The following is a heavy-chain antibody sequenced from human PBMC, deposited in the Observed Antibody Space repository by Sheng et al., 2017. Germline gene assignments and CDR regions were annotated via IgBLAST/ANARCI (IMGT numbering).Heavy chain of an antibody. CDR2: ISSSGSTI. V-gene: IGHV3-48*03. D-gene: IGHD3-22*01. J-gene: IGHJ3*02. CDR3: ARIGTMIVVVSGDDAFDI. Sequence: EVQLVESGGGLVQPGGSLRLSCAASGFTFSSYEMNWVRQAPGKGLEWVSYISSSGSTIYYADSVKGRFTISRDNAKNSLYLQMNSLRAEDTAVYYCARIGTMIVVVSGDDAFDIWGQGTMVTVSS. CDR1: GFTFSSYE.